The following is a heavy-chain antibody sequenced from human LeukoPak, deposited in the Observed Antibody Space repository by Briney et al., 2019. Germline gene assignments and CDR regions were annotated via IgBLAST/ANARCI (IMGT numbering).Heavy chain of an antibody. J-gene: IGHJ6*03. CDR1: GGSFSGYY. CDR3: ARTTEGGYTYGYFYYYVDV. CDR2: INHSGST. Sequence: SETLSLTCVVYGGSFSGYYWSWIRQPPGKGLEWIGEINHSGSTNYNPSLKSRVTISVDTSKNQFSLKSSSVTAADTAVYYCARTTEGGYTYGYFYYYVDVWGKGTTVTISS. V-gene: IGHV4-34*01. D-gene: IGHD5-18*01.